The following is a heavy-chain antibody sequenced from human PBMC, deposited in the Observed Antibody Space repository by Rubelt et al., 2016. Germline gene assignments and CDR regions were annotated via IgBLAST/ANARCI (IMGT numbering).Heavy chain of an antibody. Sequence: VRQAPGKGLEWVSYISTSSTTIYYADSVTGRFTISRDNAKNSLYLQMNSLRAEDTAVYYCATPRGYNYGFDPWGQGTLVTVSS. J-gene: IGHJ5*02. D-gene: IGHD5-18*01. CDR3: ATPRGYNYGFDP. V-gene: IGHV3-48*04. CDR2: ISTSSTTI.